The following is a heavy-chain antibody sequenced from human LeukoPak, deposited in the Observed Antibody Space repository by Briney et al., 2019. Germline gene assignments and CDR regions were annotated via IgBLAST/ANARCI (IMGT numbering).Heavy chain of an antibody. CDR3: ARCTTGRTFGSLREIKRSREIDY. CDR1: GFSFTSYN. CDR2: ISYDGNIK. D-gene: IGHD1-1*01. V-gene: IGHV3-30*03. J-gene: IGHJ4*02. Sequence: GGSLRLSCAASGFSFTSYNFHWVRQAPGKGLQWLGFISYDGNIKYEDSVKGRFTISRDNAKNSPYLQMNSLRVEDTAVYYCARCTTGRTFGSLREIKRSREIDYWGQGTLVTISS.